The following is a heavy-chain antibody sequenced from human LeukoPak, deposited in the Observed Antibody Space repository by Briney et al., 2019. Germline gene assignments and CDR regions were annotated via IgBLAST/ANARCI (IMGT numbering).Heavy chain of an antibody. Sequence: PEASVKDSCKASRYSFTGYYLHWVRQAPGRGVEWMGWINPNSGVTYSAQKFQGRVTMTRDTSMNTAYVEVTRLRSDDTAVYYCARDAIAPGTYYYFYMDVWGKGTTVTVSS. D-gene: IGHD2-21*01. CDR3: ARDAIAPGTYYYFYMDV. CDR2: INPNSGVT. CDR1: RYSFTGYY. V-gene: IGHV1-2*02. J-gene: IGHJ6*03.